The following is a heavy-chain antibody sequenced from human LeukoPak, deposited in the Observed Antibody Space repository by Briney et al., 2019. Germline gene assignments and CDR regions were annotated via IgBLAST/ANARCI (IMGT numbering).Heavy chain of an antibody. D-gene: IGHD1-1*01. CDR2: ISYSGTNI. J-gene: IGHJ4*02. CDR3: ARDRYGDYNDY. Sequence: GGSLRLSCAASGFTFSDYYMSWIRQAPGKGLEWVSYISYSGTNIYYADSVKGRFTISRDNAQNSLYLQMSSLRAEDTAVYYCARDRYGDYNDYWGQGTLVTVS. V-gene: IGHV3-11*04. CDR1: GFTFSDYY.